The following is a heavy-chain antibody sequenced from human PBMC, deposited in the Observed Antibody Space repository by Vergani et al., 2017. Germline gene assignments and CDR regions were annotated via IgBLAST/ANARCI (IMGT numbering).Heavy chain of an antibody. CDR3: ARDRDTHYDFWSGYYSRYFDY. CDR2: ISWNSGSI. D-gene: IGHD3-3*01. CDR1: GFTFDDYA. V-gene: IGHV3-9*01. J-gene: IGHJ4*02. Sequence: EVQLVESGGGLVQPGRSLRLSCAASGFTFDDYAMHWVRQAPGKGLEWVSGISWNSGSIGYADSVKGRFTISRDNAKNSLYLQMNSLRAEDTAVYYCARDRDTHYDFWSGYYSRYFDYWGQGTLVTVSS.